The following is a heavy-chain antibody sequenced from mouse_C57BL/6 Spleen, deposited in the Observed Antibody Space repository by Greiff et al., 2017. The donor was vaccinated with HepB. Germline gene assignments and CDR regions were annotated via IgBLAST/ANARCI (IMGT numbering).Heavy chain of an antibody. CDR1: GYAFSSYW. CDR2: IYPGDGDT. J-gene: IGHJ2*01. V-gene: IGHV1-80*01. Sequence: VQLQQSGAELVKPGASVKISCKASGYAFSSYWMNWVKQRPGKGLEWIGQIYPGDGDTNYNGKFKGKATLTADKSSSTAYMQLSSLTSEDSAVYFCARRNYGSSLGYFDYWGQGTTLAVSS. D-gene: IGHD1-1*01. CDR3: ARRNYGSSLGYFDY.